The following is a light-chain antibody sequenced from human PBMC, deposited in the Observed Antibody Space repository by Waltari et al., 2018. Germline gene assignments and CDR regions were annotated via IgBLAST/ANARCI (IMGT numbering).Light chain of an antibody. CDR3: QQYDRLPRS. J-gene: IGKJ2*01. V-gene: IGKV1-33*01. CDR2: DAS. Sequence: DIQMTQSPSSLSASVGDRVTITCQASQAISNYLNWYQQKPGKAPKLLIYDASNLEIGVPSRFSGGGSGTDFTLSISSLQPEDVATYYCQQYDRLPRSFGQGTKVDIK. CDR1: QAISNY.